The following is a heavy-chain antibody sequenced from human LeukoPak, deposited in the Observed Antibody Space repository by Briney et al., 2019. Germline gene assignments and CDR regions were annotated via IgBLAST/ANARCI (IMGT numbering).Heavy chain of an antibody. CDR2: INSDGSWT. CDR3: VSFYETY. J-gene: IGHJ4*02. CDR1: GXXW. Sequence: GSLRLSCAASGXXWMHWVRQVPGKGLVWVSHINSDGSWTSYADSVKGRFTISKDNAKNTVYLQMDSLRAEDTAVYYCVSFYETYWGRGTLVTVSS. V-gene: IGHV3-74*01. D-gene: IGHD2/OR15-2a*01.